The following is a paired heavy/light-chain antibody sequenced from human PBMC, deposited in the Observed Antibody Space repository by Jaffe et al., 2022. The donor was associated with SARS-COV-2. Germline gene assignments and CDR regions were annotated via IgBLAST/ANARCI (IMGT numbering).Heavy chain of an antibody. CDR2: ISGSGDTT. Sequence: EVQLLESGGDLVQPGGSLRLSCAASGFRFSSYAMSWVRQAPGKGLEWVSDISGSGDTTSYADSVKGRFTTSRDNSKSTLYLQMNSLRADDTALYYCANIHCTTTSCQDYWGQGTLVTVSS. J-gene: IGHJ4*02. CDR1: GFRFSSYA. V-gene: IGHV3-23*01. CDR3: ANIHCTTTSCQDY. D-gene: IGHD2-2*01.
Light chain of an antibody. Sequence: DIQMTQSPSSLSASVGDRVTITCRASQGINNYLAWFQQKPGKAPKSLIYAASSLQSGVPSKFSGSGSGTDFTLTISSLQPEDFATYYCQQYKTYPLTFGGGTRVETK. CDR2: AAS. CDR3: QQYKTYPLT. CDR1: QGINNY. J-gene: IGKJ4*01. V-gene: IGKV1-16*02.